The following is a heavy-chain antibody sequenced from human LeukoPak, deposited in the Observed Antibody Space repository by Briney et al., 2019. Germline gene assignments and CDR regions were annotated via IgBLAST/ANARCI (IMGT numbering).Heavy chain of an antibody. CDR2: IYHSGST. D-gene: IGHD6-6*01. Sequence: PSETLSLTCTVSGGSISSGDYYWSWIRQPPGKGLEWIGYIYHSGSTYYNPSLKSRVTISVDRSKNQFSLKLSSVTAADTAVYYCARGGAARLHFQNWGQGTLVTVSS. CDR1: GGSISSGDYY. V-gene: IGHV4-30-2*01. J-gene: IGHJ1*01. CDR3: ARGGAARLHFQN.